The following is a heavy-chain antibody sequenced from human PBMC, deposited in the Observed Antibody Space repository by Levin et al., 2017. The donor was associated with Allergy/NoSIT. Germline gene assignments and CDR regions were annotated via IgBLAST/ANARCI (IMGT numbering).Heavy chain of an antibody. CDR1: GFSLSTSGMR. Sequence: SGPTLVKPTQTLTLTCTFSGFSLSTSGMRVSWIRQPPGKALEWLARIDWDDDKFYSTSLKTRLTISKDTSKNQVVLTMTNMDPVDTATYYCARTPYYYDSSGYDYWGQGTLVTVSS. V-gene: IGHV2-70*04. CDR2: IDWDDDK. J-gene: IGHJ4*02. D-gene: IGHD3-22*01. CDR3: ARTPYYYDSSGYDY.